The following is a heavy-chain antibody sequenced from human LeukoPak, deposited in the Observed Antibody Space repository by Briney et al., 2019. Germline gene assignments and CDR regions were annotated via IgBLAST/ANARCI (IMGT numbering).Heavy chain of an antibody. CDR2: TYYRSKWYN. D-gene: IGHD3-22*01. V-gene: IGHV6-1*01. CDR3: ARAYGFYYDSSGYYYHWFDP. CDR1: GDSVSSNSAA. J-gene: IGHJ5*02. Sequence: SQTLSLTCAISGDSVSSNSAAWNWIRQSPSRGLEWLGRTYYRSKWYNDYAVSVKSRITINPDTSKNQFSLQLNSVTPEDTAVYYCARAYGFYYDSSGYYYHWFDPWGQGTLVTVSS.